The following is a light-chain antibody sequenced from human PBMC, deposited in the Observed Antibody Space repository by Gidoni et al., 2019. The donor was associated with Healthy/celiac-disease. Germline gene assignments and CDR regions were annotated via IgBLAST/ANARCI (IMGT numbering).Light chain of an antibody. CDR3: QQYGSSTGLT. V-gene: IGKV3-20*01. J-gene: IGKJ4*01. Sequence: EIVFTQSPGTLSLSPGERATLSCRSSQRVSSSYLAWYQQKPGQAPRLLIYGASSRATGIPDRFSGSGSGTDFTLTISRLEPEDFAVYYCQQYGSSTGLTFGGGTKVEIK. CDR1: QRVSSSY. CDR2: GAS.